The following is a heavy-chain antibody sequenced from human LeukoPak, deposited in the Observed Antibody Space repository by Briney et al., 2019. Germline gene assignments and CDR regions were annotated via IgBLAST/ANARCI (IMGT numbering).Heavy chain of an antibody. CDR3: ARDRRVTTFRDAFDI. D-gene: IGHD2-21*02. Sequence: SETLSLTCTVSGGSISSYYWSWIRQPPGKGLEWIGYIYYSGSTNYNPSLKSRVTISVDTSKNQFSLKLSSVTAADTAVYYCARDRRVTTFRDAFDIWGPGTMVTVSS. CDR2: IYYSGST. CDR1: GGSISSYY. V-gene: IGHV4-59*01. J-gene: IGHJ3*02.